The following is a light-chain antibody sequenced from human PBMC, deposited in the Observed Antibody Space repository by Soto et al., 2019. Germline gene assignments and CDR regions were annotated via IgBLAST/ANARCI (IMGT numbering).Light chain of an antibody. CDR1: SSDVGAYNY. CDR2: EVT. J-gene: IGLJ3*02. CDR3: SSFASSNTWV. V-gene: IGLV2-8*01. Sequence: QSALTQPPSASGSPGQSVTISCTGTSSDVGAYNYVSWYQQHAGKAPKLVIYEVTKRPSGVPDRLSGSKSANTASLTVPGLQAEDEADYYCSSFASSNTWVFGGGTKVTVL.